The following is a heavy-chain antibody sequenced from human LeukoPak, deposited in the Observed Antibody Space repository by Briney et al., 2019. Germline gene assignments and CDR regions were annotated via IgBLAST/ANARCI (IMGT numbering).Heavy chain of an antibody. J-gene: IGHJ3*02. V-gene: IGHV1-69*13. CDR3: ARIADYHDAFDI. CDR2: IIPIFGSS. CDR1: GGTFSSSA. D-gene: IGHD2-21*01. Sequence: SVKVSCKASGGTFSSSAISWVRQAPGQGLEWLGGIIPIFGSSNYAQNFQDRVTITADESTSTAYMELSSLRSEDTAVYYCARIADYHDAFDIWGQGTMVTVSS.